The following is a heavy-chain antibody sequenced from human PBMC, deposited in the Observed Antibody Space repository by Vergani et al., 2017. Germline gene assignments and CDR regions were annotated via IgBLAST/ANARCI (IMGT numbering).Heavy chain of an antibody. J-gene: IGHJ4*02. CDR2: VSFRGDT. CDR1: GASVNSYY. V-gene: IGHV4-59*02. D-gene: IGHD4/OR15-4a*01. Sequence: QVKLQESGPGLVKPSETLSLTCTVSGASVNSYYWCWIRQPPGKGLEWMGYVSFRGDTLYDPSVKCRITISLNTSSNQFSLYLTSVTVADTAVYYCARSRIYYGAGSPDYWREGALVTVSS. CDR3: ARSRIYYGAGSPDY.